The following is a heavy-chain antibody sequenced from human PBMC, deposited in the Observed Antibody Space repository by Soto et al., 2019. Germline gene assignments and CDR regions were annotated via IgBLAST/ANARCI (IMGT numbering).Heavy chain of an antibody. Sequence: QVQLAESGGGVVQPGGSLRLSCAASGFTFSSYAMHWVRQAPGKGLEWVAVISFDGNNKYYIDSVKGRFTISRDNSKNTLYLQMNSLRAEDTAVYYCARGDDSGFAGAFDYWGLGTLVTVSS. D-gene: IGHD5-12*01. CDR1: GFTFSSYA. CDR2: ISFDGNNK. V-gene: IGHV3-30*03. CDR3: ARGDDSGFAGAFDY. J-gene: IGHJ4*02.